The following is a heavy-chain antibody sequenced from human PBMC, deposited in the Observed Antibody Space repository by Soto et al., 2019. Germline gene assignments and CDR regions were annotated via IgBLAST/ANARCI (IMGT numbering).Heavy chain of an antibody. CDR1: GGSISSYY. V-gene: IGHV4-59*01. D-gene: IGHD4-17*01. J-gene: IGHJ5*02. Sequence: SETLSLTCTVSGGSISSYYWSWIRQPPGKGLEWIGYIYYSGSTNYNPSLKSRVTISVDTSKNQFSLKLSSVTAADTAVYYCARTTVTTNTWFDPCGQGTLVTXSS. CDR3: ARTTVTTNTWFDP. CDR2: IYYSGST.